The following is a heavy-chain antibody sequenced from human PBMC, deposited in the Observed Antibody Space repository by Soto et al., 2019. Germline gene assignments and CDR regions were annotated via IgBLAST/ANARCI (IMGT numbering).Heavy chain of an antibody. V-gene: IGHV5-51*01. J-gene: IGHJ4*02. CDR2: IYPDDSDA. CDR1: GYSFTTHW. D-gene: IGHD2-15*01. CDR3: ARQYCRDGNCYFDY. Sequence: PGESLKISCKGSGYSFTTHWIGWVRQMPGKGLEWMGNIYPDDSDATYSPSFQGQVTMSADKSITTAFLQWSSLKASDTAIYYCARQYCRDGNCYFDYWGQGTLVTVSS.